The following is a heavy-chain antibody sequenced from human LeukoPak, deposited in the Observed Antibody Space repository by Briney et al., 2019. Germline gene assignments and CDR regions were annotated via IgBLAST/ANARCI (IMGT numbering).Heavy chain of an antibody. CDR2: INAGNGNT. V-gene: IGHV1-3*01. CDR1: GYTFTSYA. D-gene: IGHD3-22*01. CDR3: ARGPRIVVVSALRY. J-gene: IGHJ4*02. Sequence: RVASVKVSCKASGYTFTSYAMHWVRQAPGQRLEWMGRINAGNGNTKYSQKFQGRVTITRDTSASTAYMELSSLRSEDTAVYYCARGPRIVVVSALRYWGQGTLVTVSS.